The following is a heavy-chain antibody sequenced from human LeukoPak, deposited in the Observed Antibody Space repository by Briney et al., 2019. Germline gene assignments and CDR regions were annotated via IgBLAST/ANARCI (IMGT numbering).Heavy chain of an antibody. CDR1: GYTFTSYG. D-gene: IGHD4-23*01. J-gene: IGHJ5*02. Sequence: GASVKVSCKASGYTFTSYGISWVRQAPGQGLEWMGWISAYNGNTNHAQKFQGRVTMTTDTSTTTAYMELRSLRSDDTPVYYCARDWDYGGKSGYNWFDPWGQGTLVTVSS. CDR3: ARDWDYGGKSGYNWFDP. CDR2: ISAYNGNT. V-gene: IGHV1-18*01.